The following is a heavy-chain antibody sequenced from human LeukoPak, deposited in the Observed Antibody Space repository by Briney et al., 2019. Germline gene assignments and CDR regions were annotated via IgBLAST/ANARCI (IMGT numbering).Heavy chain of an antibody. CDR1: GFXFSSYW. CDR3: ARGGTGYYYYYGMDV. Sequence: GGSLRLSCAASGFXFSSYWIHWVRQAPGKGLVWVSRINSDGSSTSYADSVKGRFTISRDNAKNTLYLQMNSLRAEDTAVYYCARGGTGYYYYYGMDVWGQGITVTVSS. CDR2: INSDGSST. J-gene: IGHJ6*02. V-gene: IGHV3-74*01. D-gene: IGHD1-1*01.